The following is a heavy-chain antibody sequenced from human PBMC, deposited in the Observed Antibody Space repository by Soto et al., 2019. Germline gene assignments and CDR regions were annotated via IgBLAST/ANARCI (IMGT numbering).Heavy chain of an antibody. CDR3: ARAESAQYFDY. CDR1: GFTFSNHF. Sequence: ASVKVSCKASGFTFSNHFMHWVRQAPGQGLDWMGLISPKGEYTTYAQKFQGRVTMTRDTSTSTLYMELSSLASEDTAVYYCARAESAQYFDYWGQGTPVTISS. J-gene: IGHJ4*02. CDR2: ISPKGEYT. V-gene: IGHV1-46*01.